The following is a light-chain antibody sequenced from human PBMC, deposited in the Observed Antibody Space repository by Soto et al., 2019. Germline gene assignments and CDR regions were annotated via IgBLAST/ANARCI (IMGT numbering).Light chain of an antibody. V-gene: IGLV1-51*01. Sequence: QSVLTQPPSVSAAPGQKVSISCSGSTSNIAKNHVSWYQRLPGTAPKLLFYDNDKRPSGIPDRFSASKSATSSTLDIIGLQTGDEADYLCGAWDDSLSFYVFGTGTKLTVL. CDR1: TSNIAKNH. J-gene: IGLJ1*01. CDR3: GAWDDSLSFYV. CDR2: DND.